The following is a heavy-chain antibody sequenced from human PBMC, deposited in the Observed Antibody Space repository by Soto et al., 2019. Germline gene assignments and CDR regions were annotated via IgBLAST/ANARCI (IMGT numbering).Heavy chain of an antibody. CDR2: IDYRGPD. J-gene: IGHJ4*02. Sequence: LQLQESGPGLVKPSETLSLTCTVSGGSMSTSDYYWGWIRQTPRKGLEYMGHIDYRGPDSYNPSLARRVTISTDPSKNKFSLKLSSVTATDTAFYICVGGYPWVGVDSWGQGTLVTVSS. D-gene: IGHD3-22*01. CDR3: VGGYPWVGVDS. CDR1: GGSMSTSDYY. V-gene: IGHV4-39*01.